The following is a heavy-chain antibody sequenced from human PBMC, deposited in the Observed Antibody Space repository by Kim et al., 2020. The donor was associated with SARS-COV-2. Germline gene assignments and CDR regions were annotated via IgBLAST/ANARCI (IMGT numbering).Heavy chain of an antibody. D-gene: IGHD2-2*01. CDR1: GYTFTSYA. J-gene: IGHJ6*02. Sequence: ASVKVSCKASGYTFTSYAMHWVRQAPGQRLEWMGWINAGNGNTKYSQKFQGRVTITRDTSASTAYMELSSLRSEDTAVYYCAVGLIVVVPAAPYTTLGTEYGMDVWGQGTTVTVSS. CDR2: INAGNGNT. CDR3: AVGLIVVVPAAPYTTLGTEYGMDV. V-gene: IGHV1-3*01.